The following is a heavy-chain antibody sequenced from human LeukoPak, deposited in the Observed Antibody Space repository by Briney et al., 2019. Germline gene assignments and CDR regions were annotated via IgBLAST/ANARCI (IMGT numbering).Heavy chain of an antibody. D-gene: IGHD3-10*01. CDR1: GYTFTSYD. CDR2: MNPDSGNR. Sequence: GASVKVSCKASGYTFTSYDINWVRQATGQGLEWMGWMNPDSGNRGSAQKLQGRVTMTTDTSTSTAYMELRSLRSDDTAVYYCARVAMVRGVIIPLSSSFDYWGQGTLVTVSS. J-gene: IGHJ4*02. V-gene: IGHV1-8*01. CDR3: ARVAMVRGVIIPLSSSFDY.